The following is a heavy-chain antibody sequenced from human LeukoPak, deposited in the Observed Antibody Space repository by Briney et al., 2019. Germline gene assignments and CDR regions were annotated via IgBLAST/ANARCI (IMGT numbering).Heavy chain of an antibody. CDR2: ISAYSGNT. CDR3: ARWGEYYYDSSGYYTFDY. Sequence: PGGSLRLSCAASGFTFTSYGISWVRQAPGQGLEWMGWISAYSGNTNYAQKLQGRVTMTTDTSTSTAYMELRSLRSDDTAVYYCARWGEYYYDSSGYYTFDYWGQGTLVTVSS. D-gene: IGHD3-22*01. V-gene: IGHV1-18*01. J-gene: IGHJ4*02. CDR1: GFTFTSYG.